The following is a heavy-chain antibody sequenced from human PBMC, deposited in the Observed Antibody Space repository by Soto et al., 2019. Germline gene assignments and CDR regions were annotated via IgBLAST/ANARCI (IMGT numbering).Heavy chain of an antibody. J-gene: IGHJ4*02. CDR3: ARGGGYCGTTSCYTYFFDS. V-gene: IGHV4-61*01. Sequence: SETLSLTCTVSGDSVSSGSYYWSWIRQPPGKGLEWIAYIHHSGTTNYNPSLKSRVTISVDTSKDQFSLKLTSVTAADTAMFYCARGGGYCGTTSCYTYFFDSWGQGALVTVSS. CDR1: GDSVSSGSYY. D-gene: IGHD2-2*01. CDR2: IHHSGTT.